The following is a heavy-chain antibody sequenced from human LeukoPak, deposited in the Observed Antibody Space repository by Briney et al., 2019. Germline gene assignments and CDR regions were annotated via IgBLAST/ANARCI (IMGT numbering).Heavy chain of an antibody. V-gene: IGHV1-2*02. CDR3: ARYSSGWYFDL. D-gene: IGHD6-19*01. CDR1: GYTFTGYY. J-gene: IGHJ2*01. CDR2: INPNSGGT. Sequence: GASVKVSCKTSGYTFTGYYMHWVRQAPGQGLEWMGWINPNSGGTNYAQKFQGRGTMTRDTSISTAYMELTRLRSDDTAGYYCARYSSGWYFDLWGRGTLVTVSS.